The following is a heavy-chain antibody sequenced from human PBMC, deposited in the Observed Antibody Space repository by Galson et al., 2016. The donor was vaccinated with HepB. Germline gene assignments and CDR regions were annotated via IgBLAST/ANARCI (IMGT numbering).Heavy chain of an antibody. D-gene: IGHD4-11*01. CDR2: TSANSGNT. J-gene: IGHJ4*02. V-gene: IGHV1-18*04. CDR1: GYRFFTYG. Sequence: SVKVSCKASGYRFFTYGISWVRQAPGQGLEWLGWTSANSGNTICAQKFQDRVTMTRDTSASTVYMDLRSLRSDDTAVYYCARDVQFRFDYWGQGTLVTVSS. CDR3: ARDVQFRFDY.